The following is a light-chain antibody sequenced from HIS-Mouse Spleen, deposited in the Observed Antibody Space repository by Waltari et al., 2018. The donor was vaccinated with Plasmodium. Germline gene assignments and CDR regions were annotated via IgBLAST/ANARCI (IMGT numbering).Light chain of an antibody. CDR3: CSYAGSRMV. CDR1: SSDVGSHNF. CDR2: VGS. V-gene: IGLV2-23*01. Sequence: QSAFTQLASVSGSPGQSITIPCTGTSSDVGSHNFASWYQQPPGKAPNLIIYVGSTRPSGVSNRFSVSKSVNTASLTISGLHAEDEADYYCCSYAGSRMVFGGGTKLTVL. J-gene: IGLJ2*01.